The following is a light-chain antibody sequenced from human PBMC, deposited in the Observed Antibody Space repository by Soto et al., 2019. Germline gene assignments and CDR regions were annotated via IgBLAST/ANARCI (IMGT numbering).Light chain of an antibody. J-gene: IGLJ2*01. CDR3: WSRAGSTTV. CDR1: SSDVGAYPH. Sequence: QSALTQPPSASGSPGQSVTISCTGTSSDVGAYPHVSWLQQHPGRAPRFLIYDATKRPSGVPDRFSGSKSGNTAYLTVSGLQAEDEADYYCWSRAGSTTVFGGGTKLTVL. CDR2: DAT. V-gene: IGLV2-8*01.